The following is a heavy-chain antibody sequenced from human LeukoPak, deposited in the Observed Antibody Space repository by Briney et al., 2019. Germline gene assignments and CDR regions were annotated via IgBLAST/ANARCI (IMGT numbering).Heavy chain of an antibody. Sequence: SETLSLTCTVSGYSISSGYYWGWIRQPPGRGLEWLGYIYHTGSTYYNPSLKSRVTISIDTSKNQLSLKLSSVTAADTAVYYCARGYSGHDFYWFDPWGQGTLVTVSS. CDR1: GYSISSGYY. CDR2: IYHTGST. J-gene: IGHJ5*02. V-gene: IGHV4-38-2*02. CDR3: ARGYSGHDFYWFDP. D-gene: IGHD5-12*01.